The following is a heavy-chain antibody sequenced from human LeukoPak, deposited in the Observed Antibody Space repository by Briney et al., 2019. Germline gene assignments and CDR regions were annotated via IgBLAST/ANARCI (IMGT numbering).Heavy chain of an antibody. V-gene: IGHV3-11*04. CDR1: GFTFSDYY. CDR3: ARVSADVGELLFDY. D-gene: IGHD1-26*01. Sequence: GGSLRRSCAASGFTFSDYYMSWIRQAPGKGLEWVSYISSSGSTIYYADSVKGRFTISRDNAKNSLYLQMNSLRAEDTAVYYCARVSADVGELLFDYWGQGTLVTVSS. J-gene: IGHJ4*02. CDR2: ISSSGSTI.